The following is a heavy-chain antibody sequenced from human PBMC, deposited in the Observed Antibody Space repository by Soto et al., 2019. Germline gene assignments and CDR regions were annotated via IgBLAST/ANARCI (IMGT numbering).Heavy chain of an antibody. CDR3: AHTMAPRIFDY. Sequence: QITLKESGPTLVKPTQTLTLTCTFSGFSLSTSGVGVGWISQPPGKALEWLALIYWDDDKRYSPSLQSRLTITKDTSKNQVVLTMTNMDPVDTATYDCAHTMAPRIFDYWGQGTLVTVSS. CDR1: GFSLSTSGVG. CDR2: IYWDDDK. J-gene: IGHJ4*02. V-gene: IGHV2-5*02.